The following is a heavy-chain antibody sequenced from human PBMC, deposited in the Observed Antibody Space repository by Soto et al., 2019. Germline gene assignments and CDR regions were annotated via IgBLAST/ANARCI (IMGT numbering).Heavy chain of an antibody. CDR1: VGSFSVYY. CDR3: ARSQAVAGFRYYYYYYGMDV. V-gene: IGHV4-34*01. CDR2: INHSGST. D-gene: IGHD6-19*01. J-gene: IGHJ6*01. Sequence: SETLSITCAIYVGSFSVYYWSWIRQPPGNGLDSIGEINHSGSTNYNPSLKSRVTISVDTSKNQFSLKLSSVTAADTAVYYCARSQAVAGFRYYYYYYGMDVWGQGTTVTVSS.